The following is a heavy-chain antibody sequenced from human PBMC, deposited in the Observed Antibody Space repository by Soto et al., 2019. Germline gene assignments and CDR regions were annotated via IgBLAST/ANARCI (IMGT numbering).Heavy chain of an antibody. CDR3: AREEYSSGWYVFPSYFDY. CDR1: GGSISSNNW. Sequence: QVQLQESGPGLVRPSETLSLTCAVSGGSISSNNWWNWVRQPPGKGLEWIGEIFHTGTINYNPSLKGRVTISVDKSKNQFSLNLSYVTAEDTAVYYCAREEYSSGWYVFPSYFDYWGQGILVTVSS. J-gene: IGHJ4*02. CDR2: IFHTGTI. V-gene: IGHV4-4*02. D-gene: IGHD6-19*01.